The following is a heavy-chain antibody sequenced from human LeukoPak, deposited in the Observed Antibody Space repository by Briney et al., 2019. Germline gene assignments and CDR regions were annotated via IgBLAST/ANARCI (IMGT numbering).Heavy chain of an antibody. V-gene: IGHV3-21*04. CDR2: ISSSSSYI. J-gene: IGHJ4*02. D-gene: IGHD1/OR15-1a*01. CDR1: GFTFSSYS. Sequence: GGSLRLSCAASGFTFSSYSMNWVRQAPGKGLEWVSSISSSSSYIYYADSVKGRFTISRHNSNNTLYLQMYSLRAEDTAVYYCARAVNNYFDYWGLGTLVTVSS. CDR3: ARAVNNYFDY.